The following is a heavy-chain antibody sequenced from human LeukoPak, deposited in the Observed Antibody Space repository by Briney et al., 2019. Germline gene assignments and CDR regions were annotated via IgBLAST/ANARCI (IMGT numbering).Heavy chain of an antibody. Sequence: SETLSLTCTVSGGSVSSGSYYWNWIRQPPGKGLEWIGYIYHSGSTNYNPSLKSRVTISIDTSKNQFSLKLSSVTAADTAVYYCARGSLQFGTVTYFDYWGQGTLVTVSS. CDR2: IYHSGST. J-gene: IGHJ4*02. CDR1: GGSVSSGSYY. CDR3: ARGSLQFGTVTYFDY. D-gene: IGHD4-17*01. V-gene: IGHV4-61*01.